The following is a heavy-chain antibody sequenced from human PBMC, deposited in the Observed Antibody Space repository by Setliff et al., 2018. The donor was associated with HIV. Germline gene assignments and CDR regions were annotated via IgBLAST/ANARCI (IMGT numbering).Heavy chain of an antibody. V-gene: IGHV4-31*03. CDR3: ARARTRQYWSESLGT. D-gene: IGHD3-3*01. J-gene: IGHJ4*02. Sequence: SLTCTVSGDSINSGDYSWTWIRQPPGKGLEWIASIYYSGNTYYSPSLRSRVTISVDTSKNQFSLKLYSVTAADTAVYYCARARTRQYWSESLGTWGQGTLVTVSS. CDR1: GDSINSGDYS. CDR2: IYYSGNT.